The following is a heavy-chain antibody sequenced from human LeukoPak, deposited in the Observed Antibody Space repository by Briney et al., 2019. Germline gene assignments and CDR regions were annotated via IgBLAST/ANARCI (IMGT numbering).Heavy chain of an antibody. CDR1: GYRFTDYW. Sequence: GASLKISCKGSGYRFTDYWIGWVRQKPGKGLEWMGVIYPRDSDTGYSPSFQGQVTISADKSISTAYLQWSSLKASDTAMYYCARGVTGTVPRFDPWGQGTLLTVSS. CDR2: IYPRDSDT. D-gene: IGHD1-20*01. J-gene: IGHJ5*02. V-gene: IGHV5-51*01. CDR3: ARGVTGTVPRFDP.